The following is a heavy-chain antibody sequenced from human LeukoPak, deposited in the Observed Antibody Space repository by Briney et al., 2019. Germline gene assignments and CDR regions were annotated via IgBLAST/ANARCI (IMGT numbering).Heavy chain of an antibody. CDR2: IYYSTA. D-gene: IGHD3-16*01. V-gene: IGHV4-59*01. J-gene: IGHJ4*02. CDR3: ASSHTYQPYYFDY. Sequence: SETLSLTCTVSGGSIGSYYWNWIRQPPGKGLEWIGNIYYSTANYNPFLKSRVAISVDTSKNQFSLKLSSVTAADTAVYYCASSHTYQPYYFDYWGQGTLVTVSS. CDR1: GGSIGSYY.